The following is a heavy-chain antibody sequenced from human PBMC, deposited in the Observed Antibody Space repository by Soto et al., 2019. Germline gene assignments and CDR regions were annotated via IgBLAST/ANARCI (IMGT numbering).Heavy chain of an antibody. Sequence: GGSLRLSCAASGFTFSSYSMNWVRQAPGKGLEWVSYISSSSSTIYYADSVKGRFTISRDNAKNSLYLQMNSLRAEDTAVYYRARDDSDPAFDYWGQGTLVTVSS. CDR1: GFTFSSYS. J-gene: IGHJ4*02. CDR3: ARDDSDPAFDY. CDR2: ISSSSSTI. D-gene: IGHD2-21*01. V-gene: IGHV3-48*01.